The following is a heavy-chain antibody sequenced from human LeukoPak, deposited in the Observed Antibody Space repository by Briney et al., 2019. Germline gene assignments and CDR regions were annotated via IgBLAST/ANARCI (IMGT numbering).Heavy chain of an antibody. D-gene: IGHD6-19*01. CDR1: GYTFTSYG. CDR2: ISAYNGNT. J-gene: IGHJ6*03. V-gene: IGHV1-18*01. Sequence: ASVKVSCKASGYTFTSYGISWVQQAPGQGLEWMGWISAYNGNTNYAQKLQGRVTMTTDTSTSTAYMELRSLRSDDTAVYYCARSPGPAGGWSLYYYYYMDVWGKGTTVTVSS. CDR3: ARSPGPAGGWSLYYYYYMDV.